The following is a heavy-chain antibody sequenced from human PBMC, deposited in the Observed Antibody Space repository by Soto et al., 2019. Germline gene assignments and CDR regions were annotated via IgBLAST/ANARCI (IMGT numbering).Heavy chain of an antibody. CDR1: GGSISSYY. V-gene: IGHV4-59*08. Sequence: SETLSLTCTVSGGSISSYYWSWIRQPPGKGLEWIGYIYSSGSTNYTPSLKSRVTISVDTSKNQFSLRLSSVTAADTAVYYCARHPAVTGTVVTLDYWGQGTLVTVSS. CDR3: ARHPAVTGTVVTLDY. CDR2: IYSSGST. D-gene: IGHD6-19*01. J-gene: IGHJ4*02.